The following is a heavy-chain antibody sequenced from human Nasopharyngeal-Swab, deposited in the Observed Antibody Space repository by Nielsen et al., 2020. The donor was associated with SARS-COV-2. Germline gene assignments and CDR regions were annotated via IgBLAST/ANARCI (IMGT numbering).Heavy chain of an antibody. Sequence: ASVKVSCKASGYTFTSYGISWVRQAPGQGLEWMGWISAYNGNTSYAQKFQGRVTMTRDTSTSTVYMELSSLRSEDTAVYYCARDLGGSYQYYYYGMDVWGQGTTVTVSS. CDR2: ISAYNGNT. D-gene: IGHD1-26*01. CDR3: ARDLGGSYQYYYYGMDV. J-gene: IGHJ6*02. V-gene: IGHV1-18*01. CDR1: GYTFTSYG.